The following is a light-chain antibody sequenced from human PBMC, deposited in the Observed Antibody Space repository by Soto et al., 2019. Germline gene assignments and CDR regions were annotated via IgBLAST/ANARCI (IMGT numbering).Light chain of an antibody. CDR3: QQYGGSPRVT. V-gene: IGKV3-20*01. Sequence: EIVLTQSPGTLSLSPGERATLSCRASQSVSNNYLAWYQQKPGQAPRLLIYGASSRATGIPDRFSGSGSGTDFPLTISGLEPEDVAVYYCQQYGGSPRVTFGGGTKVEIK. CDR2: GAS. J-gene: IGKJ4*01. CDR1: QSVSNNY.